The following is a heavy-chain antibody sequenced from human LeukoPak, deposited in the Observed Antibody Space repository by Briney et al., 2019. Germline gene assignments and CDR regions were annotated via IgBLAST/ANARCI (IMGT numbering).Heavy chain of an antibody. CDR1: GGSISSYY. J-gene: IGHJ4*02. CDR2: IYYSGST. CDR3: ARAETYYYDSSGSPFDY. V-gene: IGHV4-39*07. D-gene: IGHD3-22*01. Sequence: PSETLSLTCTVSGGSISSYYWGWIRQPPGKGLEWIGSIYYSGSTYYNPSLKSRVTISVDTSKNQFSLKLSSVTAADTAVYYCARAETYYYDSSGSPFDYWGQGTLVTVSS.